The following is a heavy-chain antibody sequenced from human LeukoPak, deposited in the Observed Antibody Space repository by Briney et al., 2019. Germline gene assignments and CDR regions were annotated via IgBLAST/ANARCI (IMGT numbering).Heavy chain of an antibody. Sequence: GGSLRLSCLTSGFTFRDYGLGWVRQAPGMGLEWVSFTRSKIYGGAPEYAASARGRFSVSRDDSESVAYLQMNNLKSEDTGVYYCARGQTVPGAKYYFDFWSPGTLVTVSS. J-gene: IGHJ4*02. CDR3: ARGQTVPGAKYYFDF. D-gene: IGHD2/OR15-2a*01. V-gene: IGHV3-49*04. CDR2: TRSKIYGGAP. CDR1: GFTFRDYG.